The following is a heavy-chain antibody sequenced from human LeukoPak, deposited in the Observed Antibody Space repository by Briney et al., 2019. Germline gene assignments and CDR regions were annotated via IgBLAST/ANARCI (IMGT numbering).Heavy chain of an antibody. CDR1: GYSISSGYY. CDR2: IYHSGST. D-gene: IGHD6-13*01. J-gene: IGHJ4*02. CDR3: ARVGIAAAGTHNYFDY. V-gene: IGHV4-38-2*02. Sequence: PSETLSLTCTVSGYSISSGYYWGWIRQPPGKGLEWIGSIYHSGSTYYNPSLKSRVTISVDTSKNQFSLKLSSVTAADTAVYYCARVGIAAAGTHNYFDYWGQGTLVTVSS.